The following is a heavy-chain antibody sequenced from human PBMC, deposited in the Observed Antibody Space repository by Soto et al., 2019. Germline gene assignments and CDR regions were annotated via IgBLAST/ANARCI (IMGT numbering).Heavy chain of an antibody. J-gene: IGHJ5*02. CDR3: ASQGNRWFDP. V-gene: IGHV1-69*02. D-gene: IGHD4-4*01. Sequence: QVQLVQSGAEVKKPGSSVKVSCKASGGTFSSYTISWVRQAPGQGLEWMGRIIPILGIANYAQKFQGRVTITADKSTSTAYLELSSLRFEDTAVYYCASQGNRWFDPWGQGTLVTVSS. CDR2: IIPILGIA. CDR1: GGTFSSYT.